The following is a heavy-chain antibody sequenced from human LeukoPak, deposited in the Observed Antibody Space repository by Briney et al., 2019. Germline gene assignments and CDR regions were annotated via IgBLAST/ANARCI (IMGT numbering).Heavy chain of an antibody. J-gene: IGHJ4*02. CDR3: AMERIAAEIFDY. V-gene: IGHV4-39*07. CDR1: GGSISSSSYY. CDR2: IYYSGST. Sequence: SETLSLTCTVSGGSISSSSYYWGWIRQPPGKGLEWIGSIYYSGSTYYNPSLKSRVTISVDTSKNQFSLKLSSVTAADTAVYYCAMERIAAEIFDYWGQGTLVTVSS. D-gene: IGHD6-6*01.